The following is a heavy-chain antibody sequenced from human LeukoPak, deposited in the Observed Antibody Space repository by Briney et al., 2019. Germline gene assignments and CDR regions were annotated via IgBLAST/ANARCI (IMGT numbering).Heavy chain of an antibody. CDR1: GRSFSGYY. CDR3: ARGKGQVTMVRGVIRWFDP. J-gene: IGHJ5*02. Sequence: SATLSLTRAVYGRSFSGYYCGSIRHPPGRGLGWSGEINHIVSTNNNTSLKSRVTISVDTTKIQFSLKLSSVTAADTAVYDCARGKGQVTMVRGVIRWFDPWGQGTLVTVSS. V-gene: IGHV4-34*01. CDR2: INHIVST. D-gene: IGHD3-10*01.